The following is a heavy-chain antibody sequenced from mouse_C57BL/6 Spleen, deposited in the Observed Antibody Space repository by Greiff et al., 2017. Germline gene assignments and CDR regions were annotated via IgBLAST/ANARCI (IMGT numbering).Heavy chain of an antibody. CDR1: GFTFSDYY. CDR3: ARDRQYYGSSYPRWYFDV. J-gene: IGHJ1*03. V-gene: IGHV5-16*01. CDR2: INYDGSTP. Sequence: EVKLVESEGGLVQPGSSMKLSCTASGFTFSDYYMAWVRPVPEKGLECVANINYDGSTPYSLDSLQIRFIISRDNANNIRSLQMSSMKSEDTATYYCARDRQYYGSSYPRWYFDVWGTGTTVTVSS. D-gene: IGHD1-1*01.